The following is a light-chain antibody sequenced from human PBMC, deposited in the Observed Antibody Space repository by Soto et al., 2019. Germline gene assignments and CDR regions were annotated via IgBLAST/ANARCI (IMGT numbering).Light chain of an antibody. CDR2: GAT. J-gene: IGKJ3*01. CDR3: PESSSGPPFT. CDR1: QSISIY. V-gene: IGKV1-39*01. Sequence: DIQMTQSPSSLSASVGDRVTIACRATQSISIYLNWYQQKPGKAPKLLIYGATTLQSGVPSRFSADGSGTDFNLTISSLQPEDFATYYCPESSSGPPFTFGPGTKVDIK.